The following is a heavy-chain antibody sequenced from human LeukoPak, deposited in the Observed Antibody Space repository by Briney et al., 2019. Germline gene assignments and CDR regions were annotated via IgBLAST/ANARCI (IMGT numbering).Heavy chain of an antibody. CDR1: GFTFSSYA. D-gene: IGHD2-8*01. J-gene: IGHJ4*02. CDR3: AGAQVNGPFDY. V-gene: IGHV3-23*01. CDR2: FSGSGGST. Sequence: GGSLRLSCAASGFTFSSYAMSWVRQAPGKGLEWVSAFSGSGGSTYYADSVKGRFTISRDNSKNTLYLQMNSLRAEDTAVYYCAGAQVNGPFDYWGQGTLVTVSS.